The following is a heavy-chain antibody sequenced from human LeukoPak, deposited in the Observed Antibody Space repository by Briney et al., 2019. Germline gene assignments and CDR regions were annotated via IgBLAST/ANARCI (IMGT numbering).Heavy chain of an antibody. CDR2: IYYSGST. CDR3: ARGREVGATTKDAFNI. V-gene: IGHV4-31*03. J-gene: IGHJ3*02. Sequence: KPSETLSLTCTVSGGSISSGGYYWSWIRQHPGKGLEWIGYIYYSGSTYYNPSLKSRVTISVDTSKNQFSLKLSSVTAADTAVYYCARGREVGATTKDAFNIWGQGTMGTVSS. D-gene: IGHD1-26*01. CDR1: GGSISSGGYY.